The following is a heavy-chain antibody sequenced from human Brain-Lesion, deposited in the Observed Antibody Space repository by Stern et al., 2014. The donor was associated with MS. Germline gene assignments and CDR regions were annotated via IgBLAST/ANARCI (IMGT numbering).Heavy chain of an antibody. J-gene: IGHJ6*02. CDR1: GGSISSGGYY. V-gene: IGHV4-61*02. CDR2: IFNSGRT. D-gene: IGHD2-2*01. Sequence: QVQLQESGPGLVKPSQTLSLSCTVSGGSISSGGYYWSWIRQPAGKGLEWIGRIFNSGRTSYNPSLKSRVTISIDTSKNQFPLRLNPMTAADTAVYYCARGRVVPGFQYYATDVWGQGTTVIVSS. CDR3: ARGRVVPGFQYYATDV.